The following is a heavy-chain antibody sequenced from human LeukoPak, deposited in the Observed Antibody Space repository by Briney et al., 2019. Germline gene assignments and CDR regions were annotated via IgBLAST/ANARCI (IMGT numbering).Heavy chain of an antibody. CDR3: TRGFDISDY. CDR2: ISSSGGTM. CDR1: GFTFSNYG. J-gene: IGHJ4*02. Sequence: GGSLRLSCAASGFTFSNYGMHWVRQAPGKGLEWLSYISSSGGTMYYADSVKGRFTISRDNAKNSLYLQMNSLRVEDTAMYYCTRGFDISDYWGQGTVVTVSS. D-gene: IGHD3-3*02. V-gene: IGHV3-48*04.